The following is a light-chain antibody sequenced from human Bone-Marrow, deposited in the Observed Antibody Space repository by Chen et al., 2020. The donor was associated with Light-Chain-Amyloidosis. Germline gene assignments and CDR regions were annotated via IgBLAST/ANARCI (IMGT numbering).Light chain of an antibody. CDR2: GAS. Sequence: AIQMTQSPSSRSASVGDRVIITCRASQDIRNDVTWYQQKPGKAPKLLIYGASRLQSGVPSRFSGSGSGTDFTLTLSSLQPEDFATYYCLQDYNYPRTFGQGTKVEIK. CDR1: QDIRND. CDR3: LQDYNYPRT. J-gene: IGKJ1*01. V-gene: IGKV1-6*01.